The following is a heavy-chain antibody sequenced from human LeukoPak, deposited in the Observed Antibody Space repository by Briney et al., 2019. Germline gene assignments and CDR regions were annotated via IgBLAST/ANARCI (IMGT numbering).Heavy chain of an antibody. V-gene: IGHV1-18*01. J-gene: IGHJ2*01. CDR2: ISAYNGNT. D-gene: IGHD5-24*01. Sequence: ASVKVSCKPSGYTFTSYGYSWVRHAPGQGLEWMGWISAYNGNTNYAQKLQDRVTMTTDASTSTAYMELRSLRSDDTAVYYCARDGDMASHECWYFDLWGRGTLVTVSS. CDR1: GYTFTSYG. CDR3: ARDGDMASHECWYFDL.